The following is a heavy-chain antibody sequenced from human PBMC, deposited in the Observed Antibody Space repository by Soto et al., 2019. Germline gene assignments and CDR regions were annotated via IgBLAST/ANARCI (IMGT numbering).Heavy chain of an antibody. V-gene: IGHV1-69*02. CDR3: ARAPLLGGNIVVVVAAHYYYYGMDV. CDR2: IIPILGIA. J-gene: IGHJ6*02. Sequence: SVKVSCKASGGTFSSYTISWVRQAPGQGLEWMGRIIPILGIANYAQKFQGRVTITADESTSTAYMELSSLRSEDTAVYYCARAPLLGGNIVVVVAAHYYYYGMDVWGQGTTVTVSS. CDR1: GGTFSSYT. D-gene: IGHD2-15*01.